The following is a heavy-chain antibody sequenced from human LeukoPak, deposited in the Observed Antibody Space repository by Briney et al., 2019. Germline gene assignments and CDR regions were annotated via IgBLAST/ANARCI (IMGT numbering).Heavy chain of an antibody. Sequence: GGSLRLSCAASGFTFSSYAMSWVRQAPGEGLEWVSYISSSGSTIYYADSVKGRFTISRDNSKNTLYLQMNSLRVEDTAVYYCAKDPGYQVVYCFDYWGQGTLVTVSS. CDR2: ISSSGSTI. CDR1: GFTFSSYA. V-gene: IGHV3-23*01. D-gene: IGHD2-2*01. J-gene: IGHJ4*02. CDR3: AKDPGYQVVYCFDY.